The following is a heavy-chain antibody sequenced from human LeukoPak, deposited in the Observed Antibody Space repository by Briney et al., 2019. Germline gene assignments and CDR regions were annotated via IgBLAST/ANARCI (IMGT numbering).Heavy chain of an antibody. CDR1: GGSFSGYY. V-gene: IGHV4-34*01. CDR3: AREVGSPFDY. CDR2: IYHSGST. D-gene: IGHD1-14*01. J-gene: IGHJ4*02. Sequence: SETLSLTCAVYGGSFSGYYWSWIRQPPGKGLEWIGEIYHSGSTNYNPSLKSRVTISVDKSKNQFSLKLSSVTAADTAVYYCAREVGSPFDYWGQGTLVTVSS.